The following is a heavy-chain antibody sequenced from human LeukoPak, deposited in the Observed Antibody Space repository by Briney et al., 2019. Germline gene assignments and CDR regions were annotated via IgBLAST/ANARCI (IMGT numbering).Heavy chain of an antibody. CDR1: GGSFSGYY. J-gene: IGHJ4*02. Sequence: KPSETLSLTCAVFGGSFSGYYWSWIRQPPGEGLGWIGEINHSGSTNYNPSLKSRVTISVDTSKNQFSLKLSSVTAADTAVYYCARMGGYGRWLRPGAVGYWGQGTLVTVSS. V-gene: IGHV4-34*01. CDR2: INHSGST. D-gene: IGHD5-12*01. CDR3: ARMGGYGRWLRPGAVGY.